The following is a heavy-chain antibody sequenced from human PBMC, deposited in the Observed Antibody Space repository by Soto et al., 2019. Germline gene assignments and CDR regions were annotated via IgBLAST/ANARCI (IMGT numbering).Heavy chain of an antibody. D-gene: IGHD3-3*01. CDR2: ISAYDGKT. V-gene: IGHV1-18*01. Sequence: ASVKVSCKTSGYTFNTYGINWVRQAPGQGLELMGWISAYDGKTTYAEKFQGRVTMTTDTSTSTAYMELRSLRSDDTAIYYCARDPHEFWTSYWFDPWGQGTPVTASS. J-gene: IGHJ5*02. CDR1: GYTFNTYG. CDR3: ARDPHEFWTSYWFDP.